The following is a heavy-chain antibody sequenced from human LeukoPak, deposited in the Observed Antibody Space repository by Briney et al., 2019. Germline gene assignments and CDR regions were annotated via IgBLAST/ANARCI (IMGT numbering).Heavy chain of an antibody. D-gene: IGHD1-26*01. V-gene: IGHV1-24*01. CDR1: GASLSETS. J-gene: IGHJ4*02. Sequence: SVKVSCKVSGASLSETSIHWVRQAPGQWLEWMGGFDPEDGESIFAQRFQGSFSMTEDTSTDTAYMELRSLRPEDTAVYYCATADKWEPLDYWGQGTLVTVSS. CDR2: FDPEDGES. CDR3: ATADKWEPLDY.